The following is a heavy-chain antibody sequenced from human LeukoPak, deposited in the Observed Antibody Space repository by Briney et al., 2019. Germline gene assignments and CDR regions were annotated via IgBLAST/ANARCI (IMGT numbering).Heavy chain of an antibody. CDR3: AAVGDFWSGYYREEGQNFDY. D-gene: IGHD3-3*01. CDR1: GFTFSSYS. Sequence: GGSLRLSCAASGFTFSSYSMTWVRQAPGKGLEWVSFISSSSSYIYYVDSVKGRFTISRDNAKNSLYLQMNSLRSEDTAVYYCAAVGDFWSGYYREEGQNFDYWGQGTLVTVSS. J-gene: IGHJ4*02. CDR2: ISSSSSYI. V-gene: IGHV3-21*04.